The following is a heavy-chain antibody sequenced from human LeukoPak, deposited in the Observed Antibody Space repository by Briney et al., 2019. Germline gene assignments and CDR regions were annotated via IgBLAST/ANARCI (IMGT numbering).Heavy chain of an antibody. J-gene: IGHJ5*02. CDR1: GGSISSGDYY. CDR2: IYYSGST. D-gene: IGHD2-2*01. Sequence: SETLSLTCTVSGGSISSGDYYWSWIRQPPGKGLEGIGYIYYSGSTYYNPSLKSRVTISVDTSKNQFSLKLSSVTAADTAVYYCARGVVGPAPCWFDPWGQGTLVTVSS. V-gene: IGHV4-30-4*01. CDR3: ARGVVGPAPCWFDP.